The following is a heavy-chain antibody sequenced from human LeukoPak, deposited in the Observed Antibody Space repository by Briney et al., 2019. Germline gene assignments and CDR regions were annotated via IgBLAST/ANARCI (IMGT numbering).Heavy chain of an antibody. J-gene: IGHJ4*02. CDR1: GFTFSSYA. D-gene: IGHD3-22*01. CDR2: ISGSGGRT. CDR3: AKGRGGAEDSSGYYYVPIDY. Sequence: GGSLRLSCAASGFTFSSYAMSWVRQAPGKGLEWVSAISGSGGRTYYADSVKGRFTISRDNSKNTLYLQMNSLRAEDTAVYYCAKGRGGAEDSSGYYYVPIDYWGQGTLVTVSS. V-gene: IGHV3-23*01.